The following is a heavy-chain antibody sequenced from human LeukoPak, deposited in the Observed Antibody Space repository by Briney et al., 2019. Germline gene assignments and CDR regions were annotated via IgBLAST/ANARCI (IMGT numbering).Heavy chain of an antibody. CDR3: ARGRVEMATN. V-gene: IGHV1-2*02. D-gene: IGHD5-24*01. CDR1: GCTFTSYY. Sequence: GASVKVSCKASGCTFTSYYMHWVRQAPGQGLEWMGWINPNSGGTNYAQKVQGRVTMTRDTSISTAYMELSRLRSDDTAVYYCARGRVEMATNWGQGTLVTVSS. J-gene: IGHJ4*02. CDR2: INPNSGGT.